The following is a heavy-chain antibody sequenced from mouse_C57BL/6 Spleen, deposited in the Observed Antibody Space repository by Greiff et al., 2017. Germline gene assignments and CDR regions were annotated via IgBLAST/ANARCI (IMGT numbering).Heavy chain of an antibody. Sequence: VQLQQPGAELVKPGASVKMSCKASGYTFTSYWITWVKQRPGQGLEWIGVLYPGSGSTNYNEKFKSKATLTVDTSSSTAYMQLSSLTSEDSAVYYCARDGSSYVGWYFDVWGTGTTVTVSS. CDR1: GYTFTSYW. CDR2: LYPGSGST. D-gene: IGHD1-1*01. CDR3: ARDGSSYVGWYFDV. V-gene: IGHV1-55*01. J-gene: IGHJ1*03.